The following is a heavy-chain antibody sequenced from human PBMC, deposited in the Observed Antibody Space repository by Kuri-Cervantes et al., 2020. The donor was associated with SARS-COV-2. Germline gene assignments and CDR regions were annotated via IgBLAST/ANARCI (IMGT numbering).Heavy chain of an antibody. CDR2: ISGSGGST. CDR3: AKGEYQLLYGGISGYYYGMDV. CDR1: GFTFSSYA. V-gene: IGHV3-23*01. D-gene: IGHD2-2*02. Sequence: GGSLRLSCAASGFTFSSYAMSRVRQAPGKGLEWVSAISGSGGSTYYADSVKGRFTISRDNSKNTLYLQMNSLRAEDTAVYYCAKGEYQLLYGGISGYYYGMDVWGQGTTVTVSS. J-gene: IGHJ6*02.